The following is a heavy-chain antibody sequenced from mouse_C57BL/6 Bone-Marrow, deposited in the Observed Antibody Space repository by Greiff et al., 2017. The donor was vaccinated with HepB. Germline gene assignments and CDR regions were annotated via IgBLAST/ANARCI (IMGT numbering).Heavy chain of an antibody. V-gene: IGHV1-19*01. CDR1: GYTFTDYY. CDR2: INPYNGGT. Sequence: EVQLQQSGPVLVKPGASVKMSCKASGYTFTDYYMNWVKQSHGKSLEWIGVINPYNGGTSYNQKFKGKATLTVDKSSSTAYMELNSLTSEDSAVYYGARLKTGTVDYWGQGTTLTVSS. CDR3: ARLKTGTVDY. D-gene: IGHD4-1*01. J-gene: IGHJ2*01.